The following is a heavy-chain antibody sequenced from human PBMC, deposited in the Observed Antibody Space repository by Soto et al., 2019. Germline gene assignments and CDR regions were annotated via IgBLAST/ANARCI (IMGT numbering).Heavy chain of an antibody. D-gene: IGHD5-12*01. CDR1: GGSISSGGYY. Sequence: QVQLQESGPGLVKPSQTLPLTCTVSGGSISSGGYYWSWIRQHPGKGLEWIGYIYYSVTTYYNPSLNGRVTITVDTSKNQFSLKLSSVTAADTAVYYCARGLVANPRYYYYYGMDVWGQGTTVTVSS. CDR3: ARGLVANPRYYYYYGMDV. V-gene: IGHV4-31*03. CDR2: IYYSVTT. J-gene: IGHJ6*02.